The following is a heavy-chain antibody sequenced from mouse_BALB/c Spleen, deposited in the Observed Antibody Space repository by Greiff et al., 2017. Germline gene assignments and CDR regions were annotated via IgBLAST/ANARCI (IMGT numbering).Heavy chain of an antibody. CDR3: ARARGGNYAMDY. J-gene: IGHJ4*01. V-gene: IGHV5-4*02. D-gene: IGHD3-1*01. CDR1: GFTFSDYY. Sequence: EVKLVESGGGLVKPGGSLKLSCAASGFTFSDYYMYWVRQTPEKRLEWVATISDGGSYTYYPDSVKGRFTISRDNAKNNLYLQMSSLKSKDTAMYYCARARGGNYAMDYWGQGTSVTVSS. CDR2: ISDGGSYT.